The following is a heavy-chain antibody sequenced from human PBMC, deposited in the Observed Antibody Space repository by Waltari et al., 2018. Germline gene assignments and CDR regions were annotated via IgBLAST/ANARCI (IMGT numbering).Heavy chain of an antibody. D-gene: IGHD3-3*01. CDR1: GYTFTNYA. CDR2: INEGNGNT. J-gene: IGHJ5*02. V-gene: IGHV1-3*01. CDR3: ARDLPYYDFLSGVGGGYFDP. Sequence: QVQLVQSGAEVKKPGASVKVSCRASGYTFTNYAIHWVRQAPGQSLEWMGRINEGNGNTIYSQKFQGRITITRHTSSGTAYMELTSLRSEDTAVYYCARDLPYYDFLSGVGGGYFDPWGQGTLVTVSS.